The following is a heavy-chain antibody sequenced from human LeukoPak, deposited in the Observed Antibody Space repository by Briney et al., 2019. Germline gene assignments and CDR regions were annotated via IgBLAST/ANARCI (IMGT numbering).Heavy chain of an antibody. J-gene: IGHJ3*02. V-gene: IGHV3-66*01. CDR3: ARGGSYLSAFDI. D-gene: IGHD1-26*01. Sequence: GGSLRLSCAASGFIVSQNYMSWVRQAPGKGLEWVSVIFRGDDTNYVDSVKGRFTIFRDNSKNTLYLQMNSLTAEDTAVYYCARGGSYLSAFDIWGQGTMVTVSS. CDR1: GFIVSQNY. CDR2: IFRGDDT.